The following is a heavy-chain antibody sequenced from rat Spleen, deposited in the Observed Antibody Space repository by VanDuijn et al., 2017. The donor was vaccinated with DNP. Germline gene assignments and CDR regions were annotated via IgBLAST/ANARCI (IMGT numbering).Heavy chain of an antibody. D-gene: IGHD1-7*01. V-gene: IGHV5-22*01. CDR2: IGYDGGSP. Sequence: EVQLVESGGGSVQPGRSLKLSCAASGFSFSDDYMAWVRQAPTKGLEWVAYIGYDGGSPIYRNSVKGRFTMSRDIARNTLYLEMNSLRSEDTATYYCARHVLPLRVWDYWGQGVMVTVSS. J-gene: IGHJ2*01. CDR1: GFSFSDDY. CDR3: ARHVLPLRVWDY.